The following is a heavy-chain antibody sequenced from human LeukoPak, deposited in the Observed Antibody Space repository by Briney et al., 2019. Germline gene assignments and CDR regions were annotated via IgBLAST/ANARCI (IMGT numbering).Heavy chain of an antibody. Sequence: SETLSLTCAVYGGSFSGYYWSWIRQPPGKGLKGIGEINHSGSTNYNPSLKSRVTISVGTSKNHFSLKLSSVTAADTAVYYCARDISRWNELDSWGQGTVVTVSS. D-gene: IGHD1-1*01. CDR1: GGSFSGYY. CDR3: ARDISRWNELDS. J-gene: IGHJ4*02. CDR2: INHSGST. V-gene: IGHV4-34*01.